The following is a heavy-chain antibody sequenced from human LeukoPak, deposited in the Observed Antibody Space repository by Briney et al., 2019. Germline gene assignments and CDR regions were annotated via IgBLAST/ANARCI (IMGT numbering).Heavy chain of an antibody. Sequence: SGGSLRLSCAASGFTFSSYGMHWVRQAPGKGLEWVAFIRYDGSNKYYTDSVKGRFTISRDNSKNTLYLQMNSLRAEDTAVYYCAKDRAGGSGIMAYDYWGQRTLVTVSS. CDR2: IRYDGSNK. CDR3: AKDRAGGSGIMAYDY. J-gene: IGHJ4*02. V-gene: IGHV3-30*02. CDR1: GFTFSSYG. D-gene: IGHD3-10*01.